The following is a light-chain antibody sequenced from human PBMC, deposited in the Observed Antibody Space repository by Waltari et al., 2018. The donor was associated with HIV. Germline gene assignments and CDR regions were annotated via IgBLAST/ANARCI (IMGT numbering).Light chain of an antibody. J-gene: IGLJ2*01. CDR3: SSYTSSSTLV. CDR2: EVS. V-gene: IGLV2-14*01. Sequence: QSALTQPSSVPGSPGQSLTISCTGTSSDVGGYNYVSWYQQHPGKAPKFMIYEVSNRPSGVSNRFSGSESGNTASLTISGLQAEDEADYYCSSYTSSSTLVFGGGTKLTVL. CDR1: SSDVGGYNY.